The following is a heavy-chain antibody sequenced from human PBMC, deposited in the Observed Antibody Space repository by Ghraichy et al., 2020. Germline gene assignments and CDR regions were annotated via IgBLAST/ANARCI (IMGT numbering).Heavy chain of an antibody. V-gene: IGHV1-2*02. CDR1: GYTFTGYY. D-gene: IGHD5-18*01. Sequence: ASGKVSCKASGYTFTGYYMHWVRQAPGQGLEWMGWINPNSGGTNYAQKFQGRVTMTRDTSISTAYMELSRLRSDDTAVYYCARDGPRGYSYGRVDYWGQGTLVTVSS. CDR2: INPNSGGT. J-gene: IGHJ4*02. CDR3: ARDGPRGYSYGRVDY.